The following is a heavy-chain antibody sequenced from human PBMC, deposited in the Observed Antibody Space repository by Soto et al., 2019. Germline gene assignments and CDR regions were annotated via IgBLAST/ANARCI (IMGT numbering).Heavy chain of an antibody. CDR3: ATLFVAPWYFDS. J-gene: IGHJ4*02. Sequence: SETLSLTCTVSGGSISSYYWSWIRQPPGKGLEWIGYIYYSGNVNYNPSLRSRVSISVDTSKNQFSLRLSSVTAADTAVYYCATLFVAPWYFDSWGQGTLVTVSS. CDR1: GGSISSYY. V-gene: IGHV4-59*12. D-gene: IGHD2-21*01. CDR2: IYYSGNV.